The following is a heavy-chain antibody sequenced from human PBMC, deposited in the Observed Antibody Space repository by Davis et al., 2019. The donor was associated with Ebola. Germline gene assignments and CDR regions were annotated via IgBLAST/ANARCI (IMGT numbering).Heavy chain of an antibody. V-gene: IGHV3-23*01. CDR3: ARVTYLDV. J-gene: IGHJ3*01. Sequence: GESLKISCAASGLTFENHAMHWVRQAPGKGLEWVSAISGSGGSTYYADSVKGRFTISRDNSKNTLYLQMNSLRAEETAVYYCARVTYLDVWGQGTMVTVSS. CDR2: ISGSGGST. CDR1: GLTFENHA.